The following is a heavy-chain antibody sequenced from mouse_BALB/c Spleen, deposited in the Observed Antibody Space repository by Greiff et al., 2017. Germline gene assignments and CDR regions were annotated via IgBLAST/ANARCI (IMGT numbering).Heavy chain of an antibody. CDR3: TRHRYDYAMDY. CDR2: ISSGGSYT. CDR1: GFTFSSYG. J-gene: IGHJ4*01. Sequence: EVKLVESGGGLVQPGGSRKLSCAASGFTFSSYGMSWVRQTPDKRLEWVATISSGGSYTYYPDSVKGRFTISRDNAKNTLYLQMSSLKSEDTAMYYCTRHRYDYAMDYWGQGTSVTVSS. D-gene: IGHD2-14*01. V-gene: IGHV5-6*03.